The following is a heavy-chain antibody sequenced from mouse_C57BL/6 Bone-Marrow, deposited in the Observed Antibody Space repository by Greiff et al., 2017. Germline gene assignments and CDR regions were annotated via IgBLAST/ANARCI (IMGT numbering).Heavy chain of an antibody. CDR1: GYTFTSYW. J-gene: IGHJ1*03. CDR2: IYPGSGST. V-gene: IGHV1-55*01. Sequence: QVQLQQPGAELVKPGASVKMSCKASGYTFTSYWITWVKQRPGQGLEWIGDIYPGSGSTNYNEKFKSKATLTVATSSSTAYMQLSSLTSEDSAVYYCARRWLLWYFDVWGTGTTVTVSS. CDR3: ARRWLLWYFDV. D-gene: IGHD2-3*01.